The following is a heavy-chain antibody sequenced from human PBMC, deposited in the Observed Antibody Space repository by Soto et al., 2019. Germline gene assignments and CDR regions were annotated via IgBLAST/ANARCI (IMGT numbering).Heavy chain of an antibody. CDR1: GFTFSDYY. CDR3: ARDVLAAAGIERNYYYYGMDV. CDR2: ISSSGSTI. J-gene: IGHJ6*02. D-gene: IGHD6-13*01. V-gene: IGHV3-11*01. Sequence: PGGSLRLSCAAPGFTFSDYYMSWIRQAPGKGLEWVSYISSSGSTIYYADSVKGRFTISRDNAKNSLYLQMNSLRAEDTAVYYCARDVLAAAGIERNYYYYGMDVWGQGTTVTVSS.